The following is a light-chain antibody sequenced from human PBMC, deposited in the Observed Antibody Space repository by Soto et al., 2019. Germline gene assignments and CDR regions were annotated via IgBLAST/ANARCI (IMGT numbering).Light chain of an antibody. Sequence: DIPMTQSPSSLSASVGDRVTITCRASQAISAYLAWYQQKPGKVPKLLIYAASTLQSGVPSRFSGSGSGTDFTLTISSLQHEDVATYYCQRYSSAPLITCGQGTRL. CDR3: QRYSSAPLIT. CDR1: QAISAY. CDR2: AAS. V-gene: IGKV1-27*01. J-gene: IGKJ5*01.